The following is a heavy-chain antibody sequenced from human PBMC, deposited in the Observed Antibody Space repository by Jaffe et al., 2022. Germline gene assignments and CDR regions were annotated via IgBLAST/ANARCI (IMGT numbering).Heavy chain of an antibody. CDR3: ARVRSEGDGYPYYFDY. CDR2: ISSSGSTI. CDR1: GFTFSSYE. V-gene: IGHV3-48*03. D-gene: IGHD5-12*01. J-gene: IGHJ4*02. Sequence: EVQLVESGGGLVQPGGSLRLSCAASGFTFSSYEMNWVRQAPGKGLEWVSYISSSGSTIYYADSVKGRFTISRDNAKNSLYLQMNSLRAEDTAVYYCARVRSEGDGYPYYFDYWGQGTLVTVSS.